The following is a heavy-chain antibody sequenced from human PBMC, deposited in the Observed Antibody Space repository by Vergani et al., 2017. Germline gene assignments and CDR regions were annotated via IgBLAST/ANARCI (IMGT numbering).Heavy chain of an antibody. Sequence: EVQLVESGGGLVKPGGSLRLSCAASGFTFSSYSMNWVRQAPGKGLEWVSSISSSSSYIYYADSVKGRFTISRDNAKNSLSLQMNSLRAEDTAVYYCAREGTSLGVDYFDYWGQGTLVTVSS. V-gene: IGHV3-21*01. J-gene: IGHJ4*02. CDR1: GFTFSSYS. CDR2: ISSSSSYI. CDR3: AREGTSLGVDYFDY. D-gene: IGHD1-14*01.